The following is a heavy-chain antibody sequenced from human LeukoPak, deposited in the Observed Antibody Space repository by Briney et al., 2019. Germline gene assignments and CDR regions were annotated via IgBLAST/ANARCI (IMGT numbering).Heavy chain of an antibody. CDR2: IYYSGST. V-gene: IGHV4-39*01. CDR1: GGSISSSSYY. J-gene: IGHJ5*01. D-gene: IGHD3-10*01. Sequence: PSETLALTCTVSGGSISSSSYYWVWIRQPPGKGLEWIATIYYSGSTYYNMSLRSRVTMSEDTSKQQFYLKLRSVTAADTAIYYCAVLYKGCNWFDVWGQ. CDR3: AVLYKGCNWFDV.